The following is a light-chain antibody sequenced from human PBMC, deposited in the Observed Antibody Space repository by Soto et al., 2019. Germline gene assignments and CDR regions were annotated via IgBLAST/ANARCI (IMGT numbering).Light chain of an antibody. V-gene: IGKV1-9*01. Sequence: DIQLTQSPSFLSASVGDRVIITCRASHDIINLLAWYQQKPGKAPNLLIYPESNLQRGVPSRFSGSGSGTELTLTISSLQHEDSATYYCQQLHSFPLTFGGGTRV. CDR2: PES. CDR3: QQLHSFPLT. CDR1: HDIINL. J-gene: IGKJ4*01.